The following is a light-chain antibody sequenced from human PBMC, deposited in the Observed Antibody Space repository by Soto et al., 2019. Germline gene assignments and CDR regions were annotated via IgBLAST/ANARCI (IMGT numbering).Light chain of an antibody. CDR1: QGISSY. V-gene: IGKV1-9*01. Sequence: IPLTQSPSSLSASVGDRVTITCRASQGISSYLAWYQQKPGKAPKLLIYAASTLQSGVPSRFSGSGSGTDFTLTISSLQPEDFATYFCQQLNSYPHTFGGGTNVEIK. CDR2: AAS. CDR3: QQLNSYPHT. J-gene: IGKJ4*01.